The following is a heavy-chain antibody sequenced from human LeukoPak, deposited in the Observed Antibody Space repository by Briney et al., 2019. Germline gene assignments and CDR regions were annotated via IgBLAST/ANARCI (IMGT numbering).Heavy chain of an antibody. J-gene: IGHJ4*02. CDR2: ISSSSSYI. CDR1: GFTFSSYS. Sequence: GGSLRLSCAASGFTFSSYSMNWVRQAPGKGLEWVSSISSSSSYIYYADSVKGRFTISRDNAKDSLYLQMNSLRAEDTAVYYCARDYAWDSYGLVLDSWGQGALVTVSS. D-gene: IGHD3-16*02. V-gene: IGHV3-21*04. CDR3: ARDYAWDSYGLVLDS.